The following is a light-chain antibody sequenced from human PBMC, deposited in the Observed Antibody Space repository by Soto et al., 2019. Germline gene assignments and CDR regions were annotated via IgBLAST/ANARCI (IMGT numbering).Light chain of an antibody. CDR3: HQYVSSLWT. V-gene: IGKV3-20*01. CDR2: GTP. Sequence: EIVLTQSPGTLSLSPGERATLSCRASQSISSSYLAWYQQKPGQAPKLLIYGTPRRATGISDRFSGSGSGTDFTLTISRLEPEDFAVYYCHQYVSSLWTFGQGTKVDIK. J-gene: IGKJ1*01. CDR1: QSISSSY.